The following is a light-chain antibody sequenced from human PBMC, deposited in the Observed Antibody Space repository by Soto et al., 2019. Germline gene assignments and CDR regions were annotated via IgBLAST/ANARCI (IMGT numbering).Light chain of an antibody. CDR1: QSINSW. Sequence: DIQMTQSPSTLPASVGDRVTITCRSSQSINSWLAWYQQKPGKDPKLLIYDASSLESGVPSRFSGSGSGTQFTLTISSLQPDDFATYYCQQYNSWTFGQGTKVEVK. CDR3: QQYNSWT. CDR2: DAS. V-gene: IGKV1-5*01. J-gene: IGKJ1*01.